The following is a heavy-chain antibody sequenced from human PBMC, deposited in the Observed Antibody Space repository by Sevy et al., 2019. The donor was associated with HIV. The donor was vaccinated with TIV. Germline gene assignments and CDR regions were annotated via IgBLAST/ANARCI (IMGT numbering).Heavy chain of an antibody. D-gene: IGHD6-13*01. CDR1: GFTFSSYW. J-gene: IGHJ4*02. CDR2: IKQDGSEK. V-gene: IGHV3-7*03. Sequence: GGSLRLSCAASGFTFSSYWMSWVRQAPGKGLEWVANIKQDGSEKYYVDSVKGRFTISRDNAKNSLYLQMNSLRAEDTAVYYCARGPNSSIREGLDYWGQGTLVTVSS. CDR3: ARGPNSSIREGLDY.